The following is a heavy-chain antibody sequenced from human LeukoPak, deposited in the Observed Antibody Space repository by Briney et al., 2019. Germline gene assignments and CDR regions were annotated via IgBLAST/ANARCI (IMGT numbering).Heavy chain of an antibody. V-gene: IGHV3-21*01. CDR1: GFTFSSYS. D-gene: IGHD6-6*01. Sequence: GGSLRLSCAASGFTFSSYSMNWVRQAPGKGLEWVSSISSSSSYIYYADSVKGRFTISRDNAKNSLYLQMNSLRAEDTAVYYCARGPSSSPGDYSYYMDVWGKGTTVTVSS. CDR2: ISSSSSYI. J-gene: IGHJ6*03. CDR3: ARGPSSSPGDYSYYMDV.